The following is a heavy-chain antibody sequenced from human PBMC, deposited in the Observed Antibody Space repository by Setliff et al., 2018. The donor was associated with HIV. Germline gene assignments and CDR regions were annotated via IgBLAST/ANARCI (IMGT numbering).Heavy chain of an antibody. J-gene: IGHJ4*02. Sequence: PGGSLRLSCAASGFSFSRYAIHWVRQAPGKGLEWVSSISWTGADVGYADSVKGRFTISRDNAKNSLYLQMNSLRAEDTAVYYCAKVDNGHCDSTSCRDFDYWGRGTLVTVSS. CDR3: AKVDNGHCDSTSCRDFDY. CDR1: GFSFSRYA. D-gene: IGHD2-2*03. CDR2: ISWTGADV. V-gene: IGHV3-9*01.